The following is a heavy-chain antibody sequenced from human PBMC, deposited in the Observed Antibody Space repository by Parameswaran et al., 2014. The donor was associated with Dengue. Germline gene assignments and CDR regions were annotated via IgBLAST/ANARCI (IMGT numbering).Heavy chain of an antibody. CDR3: AREDSKLRYFDWDYYMDV. J-gene: IGHJ6*03. CDR2: ISAYNGNT. V-gene: IGHV1-18*01. Sequence: WVRQAPGQGLEWMGWISAYNGNTNYAQKLQGRVTMTTDTSTSTAYMELRSLRSDDTAVYYCAREDSKLRYFDWDYYMDVWGQGTTVTVSS. D-gene: IGHD3-9*01.